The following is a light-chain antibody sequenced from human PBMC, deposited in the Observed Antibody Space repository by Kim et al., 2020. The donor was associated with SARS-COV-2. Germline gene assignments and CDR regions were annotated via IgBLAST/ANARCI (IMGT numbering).Light chain of an antibody. V-gene: IGKV3-15*01. CDR3: QQYNNWPRT. J-gene: IGKJ2*01. Sequence: VFPGQIPTRSRGPTENINIHFALYTQRPGQAQSRLIHEAYTRDTGAPVRFSAGVTGTEFTLTISSLQSEDLAFYYCQQYNNWPRTFGQGTKLEL. CDR1: ENINIH. CDR2: EAY.